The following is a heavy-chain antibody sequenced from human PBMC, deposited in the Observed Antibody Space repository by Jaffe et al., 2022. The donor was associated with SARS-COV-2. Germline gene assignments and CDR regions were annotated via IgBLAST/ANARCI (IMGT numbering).Heavy chain of an antibody. Sequence: QVQLVESGGGVVQPGRSLRLSCAASGFTFSSYGMHWVRQAPGKGLEWVAVIWYDGSNKYYADSVKGRFTISRDNSKNTLYLQMNSLRAEDTAVYYCARDKGDAVIVGATTDNTAFDIWGQGTMVTVSS. D-gene: IGHD1-26*01. CDR3: ARDKGDAVIVGATTDNTAFDI. J-gene: IGHJ3*02. CDR2: IWYDGSNK. V-gene: IGHV3-33*01. CDR1: GFTFSSYG.